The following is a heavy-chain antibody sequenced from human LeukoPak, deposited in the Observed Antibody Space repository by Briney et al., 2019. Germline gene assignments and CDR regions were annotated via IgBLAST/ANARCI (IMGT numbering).Heavy chain of an antibody. J-gene: IGHJ6*03. V-gene: IGHV4-59*01. CDR3: ARESHYYGSGSYYGAYYYYMDV. CDR1: GGPISNYY. D-gene: IGHD3-10*01. Sequence: PSETLSLTCTVSGGPISNYYWSWIRQPPGKGLEWIGYIYYSGSTNYNPSLKSRVTMSVDTSKNQFSLKLNSVTAADTAVYYCARESHYYGSGSYYGAYYYYMDVWGKGTTVTISS. CDR2: IYYSGST.